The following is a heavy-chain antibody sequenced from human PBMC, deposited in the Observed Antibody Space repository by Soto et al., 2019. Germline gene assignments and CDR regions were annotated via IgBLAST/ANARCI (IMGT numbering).Heavy chain of an antibody. V-gene: IGHV1-69*06. CDR3: TRGLGDSAS. CDR1: GDNFNNYA. CDR2: LVPIFLTA. J-gene: IGHJ4*02. Sequence: QVQLVQSGTEVKKPGSSVKVSCQASGDNFNNYAINWVRQAPGQGLEWMGGLVPIFLTANYAQKFQGRVTITADRSTSTAYTELSSLISEDTAVYYCTRGLGDSASWGPGTLVTVSS. D-gene: IGHD7-27*01.